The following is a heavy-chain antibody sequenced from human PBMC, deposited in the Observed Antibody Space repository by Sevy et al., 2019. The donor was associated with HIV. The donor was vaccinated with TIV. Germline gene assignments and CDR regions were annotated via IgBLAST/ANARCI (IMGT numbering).Heavy chain of an antibody. CDR2: ISSNGESG. CDR1: GFTFKTYA. D-gene: IGHD1-26*01. Sequence: GGSLRLSCAASGFTFKTYALHWVRQTPGRGLEWLALISSNGESGFYANSVRGRFTVSRDNSMNTPYLQMTSLTPEDTAVYYCARGPEWELTSFLSHWGQGTLVTVSS. J-gene: IGHJ4*02. CDR3: ARGPEWELTSFLSH. V-gene: IGHV3-30*04.